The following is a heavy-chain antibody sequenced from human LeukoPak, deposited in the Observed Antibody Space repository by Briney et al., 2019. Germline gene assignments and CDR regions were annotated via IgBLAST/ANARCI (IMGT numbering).Heavy chain of an antibody. CDR2: INPSGGST. J-gene: IGHJ4*02. Sequence: GASVKVSCKASGYTFTSYYMHWVRQAPGQGLEWMGIINPSGGSTSYAQKFQGRVTMTRDTSTSTVYMELSSLRSEDTAVYYCARDPGSSGYFDYFDYWGQGTLVIVSS. CDR3: ARDPGSSGYFDYFDY. D-gene: IGHD3-22*01. CDR1: GYTFTSYY. V-gene: IGHV1-46*01.